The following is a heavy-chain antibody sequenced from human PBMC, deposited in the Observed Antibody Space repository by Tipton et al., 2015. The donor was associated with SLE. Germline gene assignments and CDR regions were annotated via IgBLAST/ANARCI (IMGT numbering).Heavy chain of an antibody. Sequence: TLSLTCTVSGGSISGNNYDWGWIRQPPGMRLEWIATIHSTGRTFYSPSLESRVTISPDASKNQFSLKVNSVTAADTAVYYCARGSPAVAGIDAMDVWGRGTTVIVSS. CDR3: ARGSPAVAGIDAMDV. V-gene: IGHV4-39*01. D-gene: IGHD6-19*01. CDR1: GGSISGNNYD. CDR2: IHSTGRT. J-gene: IGHJ6*02.